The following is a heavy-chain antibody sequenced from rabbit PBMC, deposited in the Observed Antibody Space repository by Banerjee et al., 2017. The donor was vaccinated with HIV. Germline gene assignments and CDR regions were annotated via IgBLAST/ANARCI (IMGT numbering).Heavy chain of an antibody. CDR1: GFDLSSYYY. J-gene: IGHJ3*01. Sequence: QSLEESGGGLVKPEGSLTLTCKASGFDLSSYYYMCWVRQAPGKGLEWIGCIYTGSGHTYYASWAKGRFTISKTSSTTVTLQMTSLTAADAATYFCARKDAGSTYWDLWGQGTLVTVS. D-gene: IGHD8-1*01. CDR3: ARKDAGSTYWDL. CDR2: IYTGSGHT. V-gene: IGHV1S40*01.